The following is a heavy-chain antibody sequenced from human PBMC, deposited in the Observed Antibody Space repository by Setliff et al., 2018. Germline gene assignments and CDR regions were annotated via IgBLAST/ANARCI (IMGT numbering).Heavy chain of an antibody. CDR1: GGSFSGYY. CDR3: ARGKGSWVLLRWFDP. CDR2: INHSGST. V-gene: IGHV4-34*01. Sequence: SETLSLTCAVYGGSFSGYYWTWIRQPPGKGLEWIGEINHSGSTNYNPSLKSRVTISVDTSKNQFSLKPSSVTAADTAVYYCARGKGSWVLLRWFDPWGQGTPVTVSS. D-gene: IGHD3-10*01. J-gene: IGHJ5*02.